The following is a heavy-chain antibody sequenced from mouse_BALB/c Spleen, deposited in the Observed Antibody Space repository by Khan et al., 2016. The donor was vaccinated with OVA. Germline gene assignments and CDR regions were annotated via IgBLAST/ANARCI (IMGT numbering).Heavy chain of an antibody. Sequence: EVELVESGGGLVKPGGSLKFSCSASGFTFSSYAMSWVRQTPEKRLEWVASIRSGGSTYYPDSVKGRFTISRENARNILYLQMSSLRSEDTAMYYCARGYAMDYWGQGTSVTVSS. V-gene: IGHV5-6-5*01. J-gene: IGHJ4*01. CDR1: GFTFSSYA. CDR3: ARGYAMDY. CDR2: IRSGGST.